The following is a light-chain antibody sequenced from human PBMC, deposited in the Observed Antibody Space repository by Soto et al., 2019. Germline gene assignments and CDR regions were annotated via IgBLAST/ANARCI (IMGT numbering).Light chain of an antibody. CDR1: AGVVTRDHY. Sequence: QTVVTQEPSVTVSPGGTVTLTCGSSAGVVTRDHYPNWFQQKPGQPPRALISTPTNRHSWTPARFSGSLLGDKSARTLSGVKPEDEADYDCLLYFGGPWVFGGGAKVTVL. J-gene: IGLJ3*02. V-gene: IGLV7-43*01. CDR2: TPT. CDR3: LLYFGGPWV.